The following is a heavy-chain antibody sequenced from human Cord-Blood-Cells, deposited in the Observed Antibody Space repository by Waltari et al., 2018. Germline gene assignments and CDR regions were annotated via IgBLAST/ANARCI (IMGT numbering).Heavy chain of an antibody. CDR3: AGVSLGSYPQGYYYYMDV. J-gene: IGHJ6*03. V-gene: IGHV4-34*01. Sequence: QVQLQQWGAGLLKPSETLSLTCAVYGGSFSGYYWSWIRQPPGRGLEWVGEINHSGSTNYNPSLKSRVTISVDTSKNHFSLKLSSVTAADTAVYYCAGVSLGSYPQGYYYYMDVWGKGTTVTVSS. CDR2: INHSGST. D-gene: IGHD1-26*01. CDR1: GGSFSGYY.